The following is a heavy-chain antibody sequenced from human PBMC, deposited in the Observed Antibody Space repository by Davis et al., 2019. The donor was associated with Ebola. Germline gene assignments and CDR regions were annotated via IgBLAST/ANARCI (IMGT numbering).Heavy chain of an antibody. CDR3: AKDTSNIWFDI. V-gene: IGHV3-23*01. CDR2: LGTSADT. CDR1: GASISSDGYS. D-gene: IGHD1-26*01. J-gene: IGHJ3*02. Sequence: PSETLSLTCAVSGASISSDGYSRSWVRQAPGKGLEWVSTLGTSADTYYADSVKGRFTISRDNSKNTLYLQMNGLRVEDTAIYYCAKDTSNIWFDIWGQGTMVTVSS.